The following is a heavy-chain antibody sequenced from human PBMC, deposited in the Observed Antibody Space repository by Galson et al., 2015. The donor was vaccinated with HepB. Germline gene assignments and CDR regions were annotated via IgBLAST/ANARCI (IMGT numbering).Heavy chain of an antibody. CDR2: INEDGSIR. Sequence: SLRLSCAASGFTFSRYWMTWVRQAPGKGLEWVANINEDGSIRHSFDSVEGRFTISRDNAKNTLSLQMNSLRADDTAVYYCARPYSTSSSYYYGMDVWGQGTTVTVSS. J-gene: IGHJ6*02. CDR3: ARPYSTSSSYYYGMDV. D-gene: IGHD6-6*01. V-gene: IGHV3-7*01. CDR1: GFTFSRYW.